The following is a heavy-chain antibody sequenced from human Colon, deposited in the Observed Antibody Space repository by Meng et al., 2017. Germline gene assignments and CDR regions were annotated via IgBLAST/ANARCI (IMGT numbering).Heavy chain of an antibody. J-gene: IGHJ3*02. V-gene: IGHV1-46*01. D-gene: IGHD3-16*01. CDR1: GYTFTNYY. CDR2: INPSAGTT. CDR3: ARKGGDTRAFDI. Sequence: ASVKVSCKASGYTFTNYYMHWVRQPPGQGLEWMGIINPSAGTTDYEQKFQGRVTMTRDTSTSTVYMELSRLTSDDTAVYYCARKGGDTRAFDIWGQGTMVTVSS.